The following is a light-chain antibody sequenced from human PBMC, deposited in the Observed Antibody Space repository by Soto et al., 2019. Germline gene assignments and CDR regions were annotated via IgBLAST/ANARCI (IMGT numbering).Light chain of an antibody. CDR3: QQYGTSTRT. J-gene: IGKJ1*01. V-gene: IGKV3-20*01. Sequence: EIVMTQSPATLSVSPGGRATLSCRASQSISGTLAWYQQKPGQAPRLLIYAASSRAAGFPDRFSGSGSGTDFNLTISRLETEDFAVYYCQQYGTSTRTFGQGTKVDIK. CDR2: AAS. CDR1: QSISGT.